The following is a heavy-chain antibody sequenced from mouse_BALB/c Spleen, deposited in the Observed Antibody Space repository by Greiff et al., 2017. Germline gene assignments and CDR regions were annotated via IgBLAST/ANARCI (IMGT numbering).Heavy chain of an antibody. CDR1: GYTFTSYW. V-gene: IGHV1S41*01. J-gene: IGHJ2*01. CDR3: ARWGLGVGDYFDY. Sequence: DLVKPGASVKLSCKASGYTFTSYWINWIKQRPGQGLEWIGRIAPGSGSTYYNEMFKGKATLTVYTSSSTAYIQLSSLSSEDSAVYFCARWGLGVGDYFDYWGQGTTLTVSS. D-gene: IGHD2-2*01. CDR2: IAPGSGST.